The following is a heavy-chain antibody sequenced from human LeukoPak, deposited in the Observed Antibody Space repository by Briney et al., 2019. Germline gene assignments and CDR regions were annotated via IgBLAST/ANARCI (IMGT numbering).Heavy chain of an antibody. CDR1: GFSFSTYS. J-gene: IGHJ4*02. V-gene: IGHV3-48*04. CDR2: IVGSSSNI. D-gene: IGHD1-1*01. Sequence: PGGSLRLSCTASGFSFSTYSMNWVRQAPGKGLEWVSYIVGSSSNIYYADSVKGRFTISRDNAKNSLYLQMDSLRAEDTAVYYCATDSPETATFDYWGQGTLVTVSS. CDR3: ATDSPETATFDY.